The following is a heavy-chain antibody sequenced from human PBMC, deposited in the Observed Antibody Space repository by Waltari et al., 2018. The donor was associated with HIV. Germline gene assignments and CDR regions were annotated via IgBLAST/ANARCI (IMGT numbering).Heavy chain of an antibody. V-gene: IGHV3-7*01. Sequence: EVQLVESGGDLVQPGGSLRLSCAASGFTLSNYWMTWVRQAPGKGREWVVNINHDGREKYYGDSVKGRFTITRDNTKNSLFLQMNSLRAEDTAVYFCARYGSHPYGMDVWGQGTTVTVSS. CDR2: INHDGREK. D-gene: IGHD4-17*01. CDR3: ARYGSHPYGMDV. CDR1: GFTLSNYW. J-gene: IGHJ6*02.